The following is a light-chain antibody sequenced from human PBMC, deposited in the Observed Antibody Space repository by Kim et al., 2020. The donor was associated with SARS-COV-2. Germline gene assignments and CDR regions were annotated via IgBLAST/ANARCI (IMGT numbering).Light chain of an antibody. J-gene: IGLJ2*01. CDR2: FDS. CDR3: QVWDSISAHVV. CDR1: NVGSKS. Sequence: APGKTASITCGGDNVGSKSVNWYQQRPGQAPVVVIYFDSDRPSGIPERFSGSNSGNTATLTISRVEAGDEAEYYCQVWDSISAHVVFGGGTKVTVL. V-gene: IGLV3-21*04.